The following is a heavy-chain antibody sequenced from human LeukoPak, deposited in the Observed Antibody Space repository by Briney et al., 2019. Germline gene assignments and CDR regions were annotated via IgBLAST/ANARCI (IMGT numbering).Heavy chain of an antibody. CDR3: VSDILRNFDY. Sequence: GGSLRLSCAASGFTVNNNYMSWVRQAPGKGLEWVSIIYSGGSTKYADSVKGRFTISRDTSKNTLYLQMNSLSAEDSAVYYCVSDILRNFDYWGQGTLVTVSS. J-gene: IGHJ4*02. D-gene: IGHD2-21*01. CDR1: GFTVNNNY. V-gene: IGHV3-53*01. CDR2: IYSGGST.